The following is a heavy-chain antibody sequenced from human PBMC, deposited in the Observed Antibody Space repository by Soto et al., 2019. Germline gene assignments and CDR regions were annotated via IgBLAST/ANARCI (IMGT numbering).Heavy chain of an antibody. CDR3: ASLSIAALWFDP. CDR1: GYSFTIYW. CDR2: IDPSDSYT. V-gene: IGHV5-10-1*01. J-gene: IGHJ5*02. Sequence: GESLKISCKGSGYSFTIYWISWVLQMPGKGLEWMGRIDPSDSYTNYSPSFQGHVTISADKSISTAYLQWSSLKASDTAMYYCASLSIAALWFDPWGQGTLVTVSS. D-gene: IGHD6-6*01.